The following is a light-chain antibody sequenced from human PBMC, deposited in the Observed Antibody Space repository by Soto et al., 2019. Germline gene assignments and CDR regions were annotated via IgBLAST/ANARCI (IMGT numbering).Light chain of an antibody. CDR1: QRLSSN. CDR2: GAS. J-gene: IGKJ1*01. Sequence: EIVLTQSPDTLSVSPGERVTLSCRASQRLSSNLAWYQQRPGQAPRLLIYGASIRATDIPARFIGSGSGTEFTLTISSLQSEDFAVYYCQQYINWPRTFGQGTKVDIK. CDR3: QQYINWPRT. V-gene: IGKV3-15*01.